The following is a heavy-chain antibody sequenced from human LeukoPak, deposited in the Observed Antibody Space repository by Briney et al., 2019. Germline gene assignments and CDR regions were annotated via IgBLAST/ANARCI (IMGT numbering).Heavy chain of an antibody. CDR2: IKDDGSEK. Sequence: PGGSLRLSCAASGLNFSSYWMYWVRQAPGKGLEWVANIKDDGSEKYYVDSVKGRFTISRDNGKNSLYLQMNSLRDDDTAVYYCARISPYWGQGTLVTVSS. CDR1: GLNFSSYW. J-gene: IGHJ4*02. CDR3: ARISPY. V-gene: IGHV3-7*01.